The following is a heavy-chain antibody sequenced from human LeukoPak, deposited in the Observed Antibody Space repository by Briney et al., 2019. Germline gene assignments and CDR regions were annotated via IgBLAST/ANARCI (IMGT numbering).Heavy chain of an antibody. J-gene: IGHJ4*02. CDR3: ARDETYSSGWYSY. D-gene: IGHD6-19*01. CDR1: GYTFTGYY. CDR2: INPNSGGT. Sequence: GASVTVSCKASGYTFTGYYMHWVRQAPGQGLEWMGRINPNSGGTNYAQKFQGRVTMTRDTSISTAYMELSRLRSDDTAVYYCARDETYSSGWYSYWGQGTLVTVSS. V-gene: IGHV1-2*06.